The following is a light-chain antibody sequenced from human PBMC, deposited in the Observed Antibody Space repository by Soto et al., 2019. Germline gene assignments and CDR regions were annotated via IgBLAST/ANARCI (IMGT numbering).Light chain of an antibody. V-gene: IGKV1-5*01. CDR3: QKYNSYSGT. CDR1: QSISSW. Sequence: DIQMTHSPSTLSVSVGDRVTITCRASQSISSWLAWYQQKPGKAPKLLIYDASSLESGVPSRFSGSGSGTEFTLTISSLQPDDFATYYCQKYNSYSGTCGQGNTGAIK. J-gene: IGKJ1*01. CDR2: DAS.